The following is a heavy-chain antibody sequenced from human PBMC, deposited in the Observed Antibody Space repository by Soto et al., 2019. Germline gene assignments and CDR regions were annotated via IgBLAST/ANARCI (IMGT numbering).Heavy chain of an antibody. D-gene: IGHD3-22*01. CDR2: ISGSGGST. J-gene: IGHJ4*02. CDR3: AKDVYDNSGYWVDY. CDR1: GFTFSTYA. V-gene: IGHV3-23*01. Sequence: PGGSLRLSCAASGFTFSTYAMSWVRQAPGKGLEWVSAISGSGGSTYYADSVKGRFTISRDNSKNTLYLQMNSLRAEDTAVYYCAKDVYDNSGYWVDYWGQGTLVTVSS.